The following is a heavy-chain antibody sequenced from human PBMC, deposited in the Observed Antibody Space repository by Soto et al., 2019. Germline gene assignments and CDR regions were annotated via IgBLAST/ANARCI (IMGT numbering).Heavy chain of an antibody. CDR2: ISYDGSNK. J-gene: IGHJ6*02. CDR1: GFTFSSYG. V-gene: IGHV3-30*18. CDR3: AKDLPINYYDSSGFPGGMDV. Sequence: GGSLRLSCAASGFTFSSYGMHWVRQAPGKGLEWVAVISYDGSNKYYADSVKGRFTISRDNSKNTLYLQMNSLRAEDTAVYYCAKDLPINYYDSSGFPGGMDVWGQGTTVTVSS. D-gene: IGHD3-22*01.